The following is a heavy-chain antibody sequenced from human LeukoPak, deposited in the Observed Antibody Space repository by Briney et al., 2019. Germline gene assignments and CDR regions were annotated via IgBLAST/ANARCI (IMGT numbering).Heavy chain of an antibody. J-gene: IGHJ6*02. CDR1: GFTFCDYA. CDR2: IRSKAYGGTT. Sequence: GGSLRLSCTASGFTFCDYAMIWVRQAPGKGLESVGFIRSKAYGGTTEYAASVKGRFTISRDDSKSIAYLEMNSLKSEDTAVYHCTRGYDFVSGYLGMDVWGQGATVTASS. D-gene: IGHD3-3*01. CDR3: TRGYDFVSGYLGMDV. V-gene: IGHV3-49*04.